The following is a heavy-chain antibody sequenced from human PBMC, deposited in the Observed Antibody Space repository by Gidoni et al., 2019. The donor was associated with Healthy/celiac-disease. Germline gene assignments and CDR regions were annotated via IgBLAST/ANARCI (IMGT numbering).Heavy chain of an antibody. D-gene: IGHD6-13*01. V-gene: IGHV3-23*01. CDR1: GFTFSGYA. CDR2: ITGSVGST. CDR3: ATSAAGTVDY. J-gene: IGHJ4*02. Sequence: EVQLLESGGGLVQPGESLRISCAASGFTFSGYAMTWVRQAPGKGLEWVSSITGSVGSTSYADSVKDRFTISRDNSKNTLYLQMNSLRADDTAVYYCATSAAGTVDYWGRGTLVTVSS.